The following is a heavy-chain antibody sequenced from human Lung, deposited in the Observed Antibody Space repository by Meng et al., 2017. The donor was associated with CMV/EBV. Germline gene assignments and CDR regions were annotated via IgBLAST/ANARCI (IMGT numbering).Heavy chain of an antibody. CDR2: IYYSGST. CDR1: GGFSSRGGCY. D-gene: IGHD3-10*01. J-gene: IGHJ1*01. CDR3: ATGLYGSGSYWGY. Sequence: SGGFSSRGGCYWTWIRQHPGKGLEWIGNIYYSGSTHYNPSLKSRLTISLDTSKNQFSLKLSSVTAADTAVYYCATGLYGSGSYWGYWGQGTLVTVSS. V-gene: IGHV4-31*02.